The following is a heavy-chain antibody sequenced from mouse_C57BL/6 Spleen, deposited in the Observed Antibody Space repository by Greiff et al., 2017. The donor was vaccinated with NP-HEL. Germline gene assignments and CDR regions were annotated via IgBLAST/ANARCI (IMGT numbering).Heavy chain of an antibody. V-gene: IGHV1-55*01. D-gene: IGHD1-1*01. Sequence: QVQLQQPGAELVKPGASVKMSCKASGYTFTSYWITWVKQRPGQGLEWIGDIYPGSGSTNYNEKFKSKATLTVDTSTSTVYMQLSSLTSKDSAIYYCASHYGSSSWFAYWGQGTLVTVYA. J-gene: IGHJ3*01. CDR1: GYTFTSYW. CDR3: ASHYGSSSWFAY. CDR2: IYPGSGST.